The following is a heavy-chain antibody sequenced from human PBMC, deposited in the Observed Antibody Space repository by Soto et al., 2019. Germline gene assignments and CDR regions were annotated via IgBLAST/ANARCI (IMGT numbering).Heavy chain of an antibody. CDR1: GFTFVNYA. CDR3: AKGTSNGGWFNPFDY. CDR2: LSGSGTST. Sequence: EVQLLESGGGLVQPGGSLRLSCAASGFTFVNYAMNWVRKAPGKGLEWVATLSGSGTSTYYADSVKGRFTISRDNSRNTLYLQMNSLRAEDTAVYYCAKGTSNGGWFNPFDYWGQGTLVTVSS. J-gene: IGHJ4*02. D-gene: IGHD6-19*01. V-gene: IGHV3-23*01.